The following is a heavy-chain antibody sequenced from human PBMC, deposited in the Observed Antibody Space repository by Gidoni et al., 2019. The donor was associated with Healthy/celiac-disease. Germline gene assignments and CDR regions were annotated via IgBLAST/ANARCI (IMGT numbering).Heavy chain of an antibody. CDR3: ARIGSTSFDAFDI. J-gene: IGHJ3*02. Sequence: QVTLRESGLALVKPTQTLTLTCTFSGCSLSTSGMCVSWIRQPPGKALEWLALIDWDDDKYYSTSLKTRLTISKDTSKNQVVLTMTNMDPVDTATYYCARIGSTSFDAFDIWGQGTMVTVSS. CDR2: IDWDDDK. CDR1: GCSLSTSGMC. V-gene: IGHV2-70*01. D-gene: IGHD2-2*01.